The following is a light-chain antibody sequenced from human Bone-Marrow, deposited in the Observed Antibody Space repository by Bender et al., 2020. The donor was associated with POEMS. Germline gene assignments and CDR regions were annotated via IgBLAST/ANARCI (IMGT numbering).Light chain of an antibody. CDR1: SSNIGTNP. CDR2: INN. CDR3: AVWDDSLTGVV. V-gene: IGLV1-44*01. Sequence: QSVLTQPPSASGTPGQRVTISCSGSSSNIGTNPVNWYQQLPGTAPKLLIYINNQRPSGVPDRFSGSKSGTSASLATSGLQSEDEADYYCAVWDDSLTGVVFGGGTKLTVL. J-gene: IGLJ3*02.